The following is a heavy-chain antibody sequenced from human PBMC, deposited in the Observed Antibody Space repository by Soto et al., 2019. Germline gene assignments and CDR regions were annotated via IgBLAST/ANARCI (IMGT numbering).Heavy chain of an antibody. V-gene: IGHV1-8*01. D-gene: IGHD3-3*01. CDR3: ARLDFWRKGMDA. CDR1: GYSFTSYD. J-gene: IGHJ6*03. Sequence: QVQLLQSGAEVKKPGASVKVSCKASGYSFTSYDMSWVRQATGQGLEWMGWMNPNSGDTDLPQKFQGRLTMTRNTSITTAYMELSSLTSEDTAVYFCARLDFWRKGMDAWGKGTTVTVSS. CDR2: MNPNSGDT.